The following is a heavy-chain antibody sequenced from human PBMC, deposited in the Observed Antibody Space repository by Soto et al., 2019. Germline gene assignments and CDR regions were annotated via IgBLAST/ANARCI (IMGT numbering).Heavy chain of an antibody. Sequence: QVQLQQWGAGLLKPSETLSLTCAVYGGSFSGYYWSWIRQPPGKGLEWIGEMNDSGSTNYNPSPKSRVTISVDTSKNQFSLKLSSVTAADTAVYYCARGPSPNYGSGYGLVRRYYYYMDVWGKGTTVTVSS. J-gene: IGHJ6*03. CDR3: ARGPSPNYGSGYGLVRRYYYYMDV. V-gene: IGHV4-34*01. D-gene: IGHD3-10*01. CDR1: GGSFSGYY. CDR2: MNDSGST.